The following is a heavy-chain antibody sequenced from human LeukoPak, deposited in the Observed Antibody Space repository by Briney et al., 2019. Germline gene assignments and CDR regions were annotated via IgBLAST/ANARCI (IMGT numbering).Heavy chain of an antibody. Sequence: SVKVSCKASGGTFSSYAISWVRQAPGQGLEWMGGIIPIFGTANYAQKFQGKATITADESTSTAYMELSSLRSGDTAIYYCARGWDYDSGGRPTAYVYWGQGTLVSVSS. CDR3: ARGWDYDSGGRPTAYVY. D-gene: IGHD3-22*01. V-gene: IGHV1-69*13. J-gene: IGHJ4*02. CDR1: GGTFSSYA. CDR2: IIPIFGTA.